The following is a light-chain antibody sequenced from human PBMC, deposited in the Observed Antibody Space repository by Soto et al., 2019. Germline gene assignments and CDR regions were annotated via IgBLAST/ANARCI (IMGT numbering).Light chain of an antibody. V-gene: IGKV3-11*01. CDR1: QSINTY. CDR3: QRRSNWPPGAT. Sequence: EIVLTQSPATLSLSPGERATLSCRASQSINTYLAWYQQKPGQAPRLLIYDASNRATGIPARFSGGGSGTDFSLTISSLAPEDFAVYYCQRRSNWPPGATFGPGTKVDIK. CDR2: DAS. J-gene: IGKJ3*01.